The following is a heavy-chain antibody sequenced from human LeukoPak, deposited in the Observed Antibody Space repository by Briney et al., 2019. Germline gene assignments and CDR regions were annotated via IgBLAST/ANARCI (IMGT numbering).Heavy chain of an antibody. CDR2: IYYSGST. CDR3: ASWVKYSSGWSKIFDY. CDR1: GGSISSSSYS. Sequence: NSSETLSLTCTVSGGSISSSSYSWGWIRQPPGKRLEWIGSIYYSGSTYYNPSLKSRVTISVDTSKNQFSLKLGSVTAADTAVYYCASWVKYSSGWSKIFDYWGQGTLVTVSS. D-gene: IGHD6-19*01. V-gene: IGHV4-39*01. J-gene: IGHJ4*02.